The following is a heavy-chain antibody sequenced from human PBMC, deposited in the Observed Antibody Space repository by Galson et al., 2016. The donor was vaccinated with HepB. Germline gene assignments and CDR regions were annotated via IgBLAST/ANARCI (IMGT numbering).Heavy chain of an antibody. V-gene: IGHV2-5*02. CDR1: GFSLSTSGVG. D-gene: IGHD3-10*01. CDR2: IYWDDDS. CDR3: AHSRYYVSGSLDY. J-gene: IGHJ4*02. Sequence: PALVKPTQTLTLTCTFSGFSLSTSGVGVGWIRQPPGQGLEWLGIIYWDDDSRYSSSLKSRLTITKDTSKNQVVLTMTNVGPVDTATYYCAHSRYYVSGSLDYWGQGTLGTVSS.